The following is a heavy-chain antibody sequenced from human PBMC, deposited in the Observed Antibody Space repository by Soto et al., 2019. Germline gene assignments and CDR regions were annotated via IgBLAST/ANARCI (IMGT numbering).Heavy chain of an antibody. J-gene: IGHJ4*02. CDR1: GFSFSRFW. D-gene: IGHD3-10*01. CDR2: IKQDGGET. Sequence: GGSLRLSCAASGFSFSRFWLSCVRQSPGKGLEWVANIKQDGGETFYVGSVKGRFTISRDNAKNSLYLQMNSLRAEDTAVYYCARLYYYGSSFDYWGQGTLVTVSS. V-gene: IGHV3-7*01. CDR3: ARLYYYGSSFDY.